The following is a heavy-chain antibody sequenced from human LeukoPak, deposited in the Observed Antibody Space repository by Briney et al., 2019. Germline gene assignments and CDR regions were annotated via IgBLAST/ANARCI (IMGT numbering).Heavy chain of an antibody. CDR2: ISYDESYQ. CDR1: GFTFSSYA. CDR3: ARGGYYDSSSYPYFWKTNTDAFDI. Sequence: GGSLRLSCEGSGFTFSSYAMHWVRQAPGKGLEWVSVISYDESYQYYADSVKGRFTISRDNYKNTLYLQMNNMRPEDTAVFFCARGGYYDSSSYPYFWKTNTDAFDIWGRGTIVTVSA. J-gene: IGHJ3*02. V-gene: IGHV3-30*04. D-gene: IGHD3-22*01.